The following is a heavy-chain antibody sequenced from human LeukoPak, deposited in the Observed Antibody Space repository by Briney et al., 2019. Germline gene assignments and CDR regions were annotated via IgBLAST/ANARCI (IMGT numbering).Heavy chain of an antibody. Sequence: KASETLSLTCTVSGGSISSYYWSWIRQPPGKGLEWIGYIYYSGSTNYNPSLKSRVTMSVDTSKNQFSLKLSSVTAADTAVYYCARKGGYARDYWGQGNLVTVSS. J-gene: IGHJ4*02. CDR2: IYYSGST. CDR1: GGSISSYY. V-gene: IGHV4-59*12. D-gene: IGHD5-12*01. CDR3: ARKGGYARDY.